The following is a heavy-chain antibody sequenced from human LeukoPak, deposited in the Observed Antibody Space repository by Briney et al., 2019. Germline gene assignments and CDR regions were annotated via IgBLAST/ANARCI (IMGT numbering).Heavy chain of an antibody. CDR1: GGSFSGYY. J-gene: IGHJ4*02. V-gene: IGHV3-11*04. D-gene: IGHD3-22*01. CDR3: ARDWGSGYPDY. Sequence: LSLTCAVYGGSFSGYYWSWIRQAPGKGLECVSCISSSGNTTYHADSVKGRFTISRDNAKNSLYLQMSSLRAEDTAVYYCARDWGSGYPDYWGQGTLVTVSS. CDR2: ISSSGNTT.